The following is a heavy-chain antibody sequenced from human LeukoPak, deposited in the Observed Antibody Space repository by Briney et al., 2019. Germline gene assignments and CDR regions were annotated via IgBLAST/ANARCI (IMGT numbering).Heavy chain of an antibody. CDR2: FYTGGST. CDR1: GGSIGSGTYY. J-gene: IGHJ6*03. CDR3: VRVPTTVDNYYMDV. D-gene: IGHD4-11*01. V-gene: IGHV4-61*02. Sequence: SETLSLTCTVSGGSIGSGTYYWTWLRQPAGKGLEWIGLFYTGGSTNYNPSLRSRVSISLDMSKNQFSLKMSSVTAADTAVYYCVRVPTTVDNYYMDVWGKGTTVTVSS.